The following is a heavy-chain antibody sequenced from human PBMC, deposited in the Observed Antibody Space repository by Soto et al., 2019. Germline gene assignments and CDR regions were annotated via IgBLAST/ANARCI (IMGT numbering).Heavy chain of an antibody. V-gene: IGHV4-61*01. CDR1: GGSVSSGSYY. D-gene: IGHD2-2*01. CDR2: IYYSGST. CDR3: ARAIVVVPAAVHFDY. Sequence: QVQLQESGPGLVKPSETLSLTCTVSGGSVSSGSYYWSWIRQPPGKGLEWIGYIYYSGSTNYNPSLKSRVTISVDTSKNQFSLKLSSVTAADTAVYYCARAIVVVPAAVHFDYWGQATLFTVSS. J-gene: IGHJ4*02.